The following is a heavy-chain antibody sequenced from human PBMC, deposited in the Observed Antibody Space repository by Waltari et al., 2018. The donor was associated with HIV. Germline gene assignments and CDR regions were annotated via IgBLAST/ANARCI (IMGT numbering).Heavy chain of an antibody. J-gene: IGHJ4*02. D-gene: IGHD2-8*01. CDR2: MNPNSGKT. V-gene: IGHV1-8*01. CDR3: ARGPNGVSDY. Sequence: QVQLVPSGAEVKQPGASVKVSCKASGSTITTHAFNWVRQATGQGLEWMGWMNPNSGKTGYAQKFQDRVTMTRNTSMTTAYMELRSLRYEDTAVYYCARGPNGVSDYWGQGTLVTVSS. CDR1: GSTITTHA.